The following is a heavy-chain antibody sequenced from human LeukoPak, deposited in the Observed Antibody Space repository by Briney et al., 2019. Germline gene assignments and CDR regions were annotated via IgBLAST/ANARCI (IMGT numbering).Heavy chain of an antibody. J-gene: IGHJ4*02. V-gene: IGHV1-18*01. CDR2: ISAYNGDT. CDR1: GYTFTSYG. CDR3: ARERTPGSGYGVDY. D-gene: IGHD6-25*01. Sequence: GASVKVSCKASGYTFTSYGFSWVRQAPGQGLEWMGWISAYNGDTNYAQKLQGRVTMTTDTSTSTAYMELRSLRSDDTAVYYCARERTPGSGYGVDYWGQGTVVTVSS.